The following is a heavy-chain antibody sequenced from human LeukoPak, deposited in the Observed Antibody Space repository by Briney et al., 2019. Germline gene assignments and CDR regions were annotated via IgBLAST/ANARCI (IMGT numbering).Heavy chain of an antibody. D-gene: IGHD1-26*01. J-gene: IGHJ5*02. Sequence: GASVKVSCKASGYTFTGYYMHWVRQAPGQGLEWMGWISAYNGNTNYAQKLQGRVTMTTDTSTGTAYMELGSLRSDDTAVYYCARDGGGWELHPFDPWGQGTLVTVSS. CDR3: ARDGGGWELHPFDP. CDR1: GYTFTGYY. V-gene: IGHV1-18*04. CDR2: ISAYNGNT.